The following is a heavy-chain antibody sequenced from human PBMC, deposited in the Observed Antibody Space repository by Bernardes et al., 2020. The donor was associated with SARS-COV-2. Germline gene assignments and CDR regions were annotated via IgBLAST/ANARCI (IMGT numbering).Heavy chain of an antibody. CDR3: ATGPALVPAAREAWFDP. V-gene: IGHV1-24*01. J-gene: IGHJ5*02. CDR1: GYTLTELS. CDR2: FDPEDGET. D-gene: IGHD2-2*01. Sequence: ALLKVPCKVSGYTLTELSMHWVRQAPGKGLEWMGGFDPEDGETIYAQKFQGRVTMTEDTSTDTAYMELSSLRSEDTAVYYCATGPALVPAAREAWFDPWGQGTLVTVSS.